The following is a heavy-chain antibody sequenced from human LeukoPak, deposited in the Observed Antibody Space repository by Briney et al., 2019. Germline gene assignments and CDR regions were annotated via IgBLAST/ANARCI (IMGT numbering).Heavy chain of an antibody. J-gene: IGHJ3*02. CDR1: GFTFSSYA. V-gene: IGHV3-23*01. CDR2: ISGGSNNI. CDR3: ARGRSGAFDI. Sequence: GGSLRLSCAASGFTFSSYAMNWVRQAPGKGLEWVSSISGGSNNINYAGSVKGRFTTSRDNSQNTLYLQMNSLRADDTAVYYCARGRSGAFDIWGQGTVVTVSS.